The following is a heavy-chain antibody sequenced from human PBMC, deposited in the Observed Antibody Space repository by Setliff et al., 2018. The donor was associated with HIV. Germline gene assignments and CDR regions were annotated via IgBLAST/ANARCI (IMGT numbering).Heavy chain of an antibody. CDR2: IYHTGTT. CDR1: GGSISSGYY. D-gene: IGHD1-26*01. V-gene: IGHV4-61*03. Sequence: SETLSLTCNVSGGSISSGYYWSWIRQSPGKGLEWIGYIYHTGTTSYNPSLKSRVTIQIDRSNNHFSLNLRSATTADTAVYFCARDHELGAFDLWGQGTMVTVSS. CDR3: ARDHELGAFDL. J-gene: IGHJ3*01.